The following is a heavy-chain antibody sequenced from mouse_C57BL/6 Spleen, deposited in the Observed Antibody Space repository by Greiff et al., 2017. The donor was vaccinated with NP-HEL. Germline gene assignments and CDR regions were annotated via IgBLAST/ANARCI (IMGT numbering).Heavy chain of an antibody. V-gene: IGHV5-12*01. Sequence: EVMLVESGGGLVQPGGSLKLSCAASGFTFSDYYMYWVRQTPEKRLEWVAYISTGGGSTYYPDTVKGRFTISRDNAKNTLYLQMSRLKSEDTAMYYCAREGNRPSLAWFAYWGQGTLVTVSA. CDR3: AREGNRPSLAWFAY. CDR1: GFTFSDYY. D-gene: IGHD6-5*01. J-gene: IGHJ3*01. CDR2: ISTGGGST.